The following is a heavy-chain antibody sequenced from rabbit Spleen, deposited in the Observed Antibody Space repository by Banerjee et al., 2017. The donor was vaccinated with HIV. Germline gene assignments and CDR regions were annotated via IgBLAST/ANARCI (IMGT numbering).Heavy chain of an antibody. D-gene: IGHD1-1*01. Sequence: EESGGDLVKPEGSLTLTCTASGFSLSSSYWICWVRQAPGKGLEWIACIYVGSSGNTHYASWAKGRFFMSRTSSTTVTLQMTSLTAADTATYFCARDLVAVIGWNFNLWGQGTLVTVS. CDR2: IYVGSSGNT. V-gene: IGHV1S45*01. J-gene: IGHJ4*01. CDR3: ARDLVAVIGWNFNL. CDR1: GFSLSSSYW.